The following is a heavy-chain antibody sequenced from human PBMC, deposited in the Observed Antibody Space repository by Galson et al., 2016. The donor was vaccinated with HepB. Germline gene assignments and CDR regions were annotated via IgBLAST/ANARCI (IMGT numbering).Heavy chain of an antibody. Sequence: PALVKPTQTLTLTCTFSGFSLNTRGVGVAWIRQSPGKALEWLALIYWDDDKRFSPSLRSRLTVTKDTSTNQVVLTISNVDPVDTATYYCARNGISGNYVVNWSDPWGQGTRATVS. J-gene: IGHJ5*02. D-gene: IGHD3-10*01. CDR1: GFSLNTRGVG. CDR2: IYWDDDK. CDR3: ARNGISGNYVVNWSDP. V-gene: IGHV2-5*02.